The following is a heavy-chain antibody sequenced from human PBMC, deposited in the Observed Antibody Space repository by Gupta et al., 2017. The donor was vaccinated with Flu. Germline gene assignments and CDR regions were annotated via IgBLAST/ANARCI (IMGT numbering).Heavy chain of an antibody. CDR1: GFTFTNAW. CDR3: NTDSLSMNY. Sequence: EVQLVESGGGLVKPGGSLRISCVASGFTFTNAWMSWVRQPPGKGLEWVGRIKSKGDGETTDYGAPVKGRFTISRDDSKSTQYLEMNSLRPEDTAVYYCNTDSLSMNYWGQGTLVTVSS. V-gene: IGHV3-15*01. J-gene: IGHJ4*02. CDR2: IKSKGDGETT. D-gene: IGHD2/OR15-2a*01.